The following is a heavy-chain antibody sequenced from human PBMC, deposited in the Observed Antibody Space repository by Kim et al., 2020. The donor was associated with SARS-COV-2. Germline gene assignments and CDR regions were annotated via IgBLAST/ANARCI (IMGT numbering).Heavy chain of an antibody. V-gene: IGHV4-39*01. CDR2: IYYSGRT. Sequence: SETLSLTFTVSGGSISSSSYYWGWIRQPPGKGLEWIGSIYYSGRTYYNPSLKSRVTISVDTSKNQFSLKLSSVTAADTAVYYCARLQGWIQLWYFDYWGQGTLVTVSS. D-gene: IGHD5-18*01. J-gene: IGHJ4*02. CDR1: GGSISSSSYY. CDR3: ARLQGWIQLWYFDY.